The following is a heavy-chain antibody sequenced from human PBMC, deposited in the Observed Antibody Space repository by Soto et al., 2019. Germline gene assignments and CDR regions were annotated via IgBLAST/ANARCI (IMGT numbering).Heavy chain of an antibody. CDR1: GFTFSTYW. CDR3: VGGAGWELDY. V-gene: IGHV3-7*03. J-gene: IGHJ4*02. D-gene: IGHD1-26*01. CDR2: IRQDGTET. Sequence: EAQLVESGGGLVQPGGSLRLSCAASGFTFSTYWMNWVRQAPGMGLEWLAIIRQDGTETHYVDSVKGRFTISRXNTKNSLFLQMNNLRADDTAVYYCVGGAGWELDYWGQGTLVTVSS.